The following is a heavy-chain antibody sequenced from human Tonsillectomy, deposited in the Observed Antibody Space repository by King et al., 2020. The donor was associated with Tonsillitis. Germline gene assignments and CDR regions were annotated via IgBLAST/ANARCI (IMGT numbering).Heavy chain of an antibody. CDR1: GFTFSSYA. D-gene: IGHD6-6*01. V-gene: IGHV3-23*04. CDR3: AKELHDYSISWPCDY. J-gene: IGHJ4*01. CDR2: ITGSGDNT. Sequence: VQLVESGGGLVQSGGSLRLSCAASGFTFSSYAMNWVRQAPGKGLEWVSSITGSGDNTYYVDSVKGRFTLSRDNSKNTLYLQMNSLRVEDTAIYYCAKELHDYSISWPCDYWGHGTLVTVSS.